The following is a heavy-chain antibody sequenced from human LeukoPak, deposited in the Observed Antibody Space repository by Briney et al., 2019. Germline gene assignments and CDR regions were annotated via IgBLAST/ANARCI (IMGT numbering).Heavy chain of an antibody. CDR2: IYSGGTT. D-gene: IGHD3-3*01. CDR3: ASLEGGPSDGR. CDR1: GFPVRSRY. J-gene: IGHJ4*02. V-gene: IGHV3-53*01. Sequence: GGSLRLSCEVSGFPVRSRYMTWVRQPPGKGLECVAVIYSGGTTYHIDSVRGRFTISRDISKSTMYLEMNNLRVEDTAIYYCASLEGGPSDGRWGQGTLVTVSS.